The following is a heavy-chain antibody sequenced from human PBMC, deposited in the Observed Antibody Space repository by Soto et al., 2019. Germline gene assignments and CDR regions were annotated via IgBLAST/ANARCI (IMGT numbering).Heavy chain of an antibody. D-gene: IGHD6-19*01. V-gene: IGHV1-2*04. CDR2: IKPNSGGT. Sequence: ASVKVSCKASGYTFTGYYMHWVRQAPGQGLEWMGWIKPNSGGTNYAQKFQGWVTMTRDTSISTAYMELSRLRSDDTAVYYCARDGWSDSSGWEDAFDIWGQGTMVTVSS. CDR3: ARDGWSDSSGWEDAFDI. J-gene: IGHJ3*02. CDR1: GYTFTGYY.